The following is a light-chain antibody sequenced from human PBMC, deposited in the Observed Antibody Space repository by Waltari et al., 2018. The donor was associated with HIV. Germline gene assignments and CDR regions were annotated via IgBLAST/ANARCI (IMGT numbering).Light chain of an antibody. Sequence: QSVLTQPPSASATPGQRVTISCSGSSSNIGNYYVYWYQQLPGATPKVLIFRNNRLPSGVPARFAGSKSGTSASLAISGLRSEDEADYYCATWDDSLSGLVFGGGTKLTVL. V-gene: IGLV1-47*01. CDR3: ATWDDSLSGLV. CDR1: SSNIGNYY. J-gene: IGLJ2*01. CDR2: RNN.